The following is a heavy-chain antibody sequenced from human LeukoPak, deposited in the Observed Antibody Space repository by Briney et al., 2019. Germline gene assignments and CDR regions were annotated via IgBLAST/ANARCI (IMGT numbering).Heavy chain of an antibody. CDR1: GFTFRNYG. CDR2: IGPTGRST. CDR3: AKGVQQQIVRGDYFDC. J-gene: IGHJ4*02. Sequence: PGGSLRLSCAVSGFTFRNYGMTWVRQAPGKGLEWVSAIGPTGRSTYYAESVKGRFTISRANSENTLYLQMNGLRVDDTALYYCAKGVQQQIVRGDYFDCWGQGTPVTVSS. D-gene: IGHD6-13*01. V-gene: IGHV3-23*01.